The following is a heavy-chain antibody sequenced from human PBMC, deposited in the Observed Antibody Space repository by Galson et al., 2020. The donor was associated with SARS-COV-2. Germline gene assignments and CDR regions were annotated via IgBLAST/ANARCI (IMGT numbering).Heavy chain of an antibody. Sequence: TRGSLRLSCAASGFTFSSYAMHWVRQAPGKGLEWVAVISYDGSNKYYADSVKGRFTISRDNSKNTLYLQMNSLRAEDTAVYYCARDVGDSSWWRSDTIYGMDVWGQGTTVTVSS. V-gene: IGHV3-30*04. CDR3: ARDVGDSSWWRSDTIYGMDV. J-gene: IGHJ6*02. D-gene: IGHD6-13*01. CDR1: GFTFSSYA. CDR2: ISYDGSNK.